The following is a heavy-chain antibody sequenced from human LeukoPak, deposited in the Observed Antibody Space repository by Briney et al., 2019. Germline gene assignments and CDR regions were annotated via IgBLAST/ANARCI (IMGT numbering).Heavy chain of an antibody. J-gene: IGHJ4*02. V-gene: IGHV3-11*04. CDR2: ISSSGSTI. CDR1: GFTFSDHY. Sequence: GGSLRLSCAASGFTFSDHYMSWIRQAPGKGLEWVSYISSSGSTIYYADSVKGRFTISRDNAKNSLYLQMNSLRAEDTAVYYCAREKAANPFDYWGQGTLVTVSS. CDR3: AREKAANPFDY. D-gene: IGHD2-15*01.